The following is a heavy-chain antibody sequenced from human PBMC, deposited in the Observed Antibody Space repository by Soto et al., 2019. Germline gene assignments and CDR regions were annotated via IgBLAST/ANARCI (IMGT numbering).Heavy chain of an antibody. Sequence: EVQLLESGGGLVQPGGSLRLSCAASGFTFSSYAMSWVRQAPGKGLEWVSAISGSGGSTYYADSVKGRFTISRDNSKNTLYQEMNSRRAEETAVYCCAKDMRELLGRDIFDYWGQGTLVTVSS. CDR2: ISGSGGST. CDR1: GFTFSSYA. V-gene: IGHV3-23*01. CDR3: AKDMRELLGRDIFDY. D-gene: IGHD1-26*01. J-gene: IGHJ4*02.